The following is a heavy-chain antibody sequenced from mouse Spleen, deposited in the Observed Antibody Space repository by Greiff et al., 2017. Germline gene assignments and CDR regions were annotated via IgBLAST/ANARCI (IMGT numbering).Heavy chain of an antibody. CDR2: ISYDGSN. J-gene: IGHJ3*01. V-gene: IGHV3-6*01. Sequence: EVKLVESGPGLVKPSQSLSLTCSVTGYSITSGYYWNWIRQFPGNKLEWMGYISYDGSNNYNPSLQNRISITRDTSKNQFFLKLNSVTTEDTATYYCARDIAYWGQGTLVTVSA. CDR1: GYSITSGYY. CDR3: ARDIAY.